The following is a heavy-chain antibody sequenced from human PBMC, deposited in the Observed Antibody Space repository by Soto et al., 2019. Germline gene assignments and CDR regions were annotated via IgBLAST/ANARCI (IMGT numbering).Heavy chain of an antibody. CDR3: ARDWETTVTAQPDY. CDR2: ISAYNGNT. CDR1: GYTFTSYG. J-gene: IGHJ4*02. D-gene: IGHD4-17*01. Sequence: QVQLVQSGAEVKKPGASVKVSCKASGYTFTSYGISWVRQAPGQGLEWMGWISAYNGNTNYAQKLQGRVTRTTDTSTTTAYMELRSLRSDDTAVYYSARDWETTVTAQPDYWGQGTLVTVSS. V-gene: IGHV1-18*01.